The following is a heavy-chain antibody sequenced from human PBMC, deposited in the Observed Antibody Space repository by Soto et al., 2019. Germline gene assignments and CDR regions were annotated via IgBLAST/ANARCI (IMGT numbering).Heavy chain of an antibody. CDR2: IYWDDDD. D-gene: IGHD3-3*01. V-gene: IGHV2-5*02. J-gene: IGHJ4*02. CDR1: GFSLDTIGVG. Sequence: QITLKESGPTLMKPTQTLTLTCTFSGFSLDTIGVGVCRIRQPPGKALEWLALIYWDDDDLYSPSLKSRLTVTKDRSRIRVVLTQANVDPVDTATYYFTLCPYDYPSASVYYFDYGGQGTQVTVSS. CDR3: TLCPYDYPSASVYYFDY.